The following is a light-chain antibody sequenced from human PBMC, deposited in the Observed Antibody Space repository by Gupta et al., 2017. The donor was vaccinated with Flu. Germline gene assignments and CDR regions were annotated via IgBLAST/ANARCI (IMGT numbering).Light chain of an antibody. Sequence: EIVLRQSPATLSLSPGERATLSCRASQSVSSYLAWYQQKPGQAPRLLIYDASNRATGIPARFSGSGSGTDFTLTISSLEPEDFAVYYCQQRSNWPPGFGQGTKLEIK. CDR3: QQRSNWPPG. J-gene: IGKJ2*03. CDR1: QSVSSY. CDR2: DAS. V-gene: IGKV3-11*01.